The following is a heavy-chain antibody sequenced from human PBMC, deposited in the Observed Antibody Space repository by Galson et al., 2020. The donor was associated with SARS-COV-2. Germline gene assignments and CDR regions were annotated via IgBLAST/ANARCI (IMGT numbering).Heavy chain of an antibody. CDR2: ISGSGGST. CDR1: GFTFSSYA. V-gene: IGHV3-23*01. Sequence: GESLKISCAASGFTFSSYAMRWVRQAPGKGLEWVSAISGSGGSTYYADPVKGRFTISRDNSKNTLYLQMNSLRAEDTAVYYCAKGGYCSGGSCYPNGGMDVWGQGTTVTVSS. D-gene: IGHD2-15*01. J-gene: IGHJ6*02. CDR3: AKGGYCSGGSCYPNGGMDV.